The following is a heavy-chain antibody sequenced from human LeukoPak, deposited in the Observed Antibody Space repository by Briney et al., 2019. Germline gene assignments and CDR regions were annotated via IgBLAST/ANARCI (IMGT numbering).Heavy chain of an antibody. CDR2: INHSGST. J-gene: IGHJ6*02. D-gene: IGHD6-13*01. V-gene: IGHV4-34*01. CDR1: GGSFSGYY. Sequence: SETLSLTCAVYGGSFSGYYWSWIRQPPGKGLEWIGEINHSGSTNYNPSLKSRVTISVDTSKNQFSLKLSSVTAADTAVYYCARTAGPHYYYYGMDVWGQGTTVTVSS. CDR3: ARTAGPHYYYYGMDV.